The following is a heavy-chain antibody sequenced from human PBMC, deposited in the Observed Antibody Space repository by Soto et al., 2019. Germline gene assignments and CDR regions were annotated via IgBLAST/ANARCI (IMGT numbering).Heavy chain of an antibody. V-gene: IGHV4-59*08. CDR2: VYYSGSA. J-gene: IGHJ4*02. CDR3: ARHAGSLGY. Sequence: QVHLQESGPGLVKPSETLSLTCTISGSSITNYSGSWIRQPPGKGLEWIGHVYYSGSANYNPTLKSRVTISIDTSKSQFSLNLGSVTAADTAVYFCARHAGSLGYWGQGTLVTVSS. D-gene: IGHD2-2*03. CDR1: GSSITNYS.